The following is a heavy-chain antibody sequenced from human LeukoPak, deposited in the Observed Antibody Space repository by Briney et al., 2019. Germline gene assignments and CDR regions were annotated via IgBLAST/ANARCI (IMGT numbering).Heavy chain of an antibody. D-gene: IGHD3-22*01. V-gene: IGHV4-34*01. CDR2: INHIGST. Sequence: SETLSLTCAVYGGSFSSYYWSWIRQPPGKGLEWIGKINHIGSTNYSPPLKSRVTISVDMSKNQFSLKLSSVTAADTAVYYCARLIYYDSSGYLDYWGQGSLVTVSS. J-gene: IGHJ4*02. CDR3: ARLIYYDSSGYLDY. CDR1: GGSFSSYY.